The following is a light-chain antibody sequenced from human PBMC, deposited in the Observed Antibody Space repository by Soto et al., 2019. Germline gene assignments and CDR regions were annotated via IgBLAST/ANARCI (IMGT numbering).Light chain of an antibody. V-gene: IGLV2-14*01. J-gene: IGLJ2*01. CDR2: DIS. Sequence: QSALTQPASVSGSPGQSITISCTGTSSDVGGYDYVSWYQQHPGKAPKLMIYDISNRPSGVSDRFSGSKSANTASLTISGLQAEDEADYYCSSFTASNTEVFGGGTKVIVL. CDR1: SSDVGGYDY. CDR3: SSFTASNTEV.